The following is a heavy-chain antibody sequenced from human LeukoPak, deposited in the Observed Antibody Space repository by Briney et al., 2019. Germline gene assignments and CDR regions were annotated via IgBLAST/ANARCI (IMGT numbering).Heavy chain of an antibody. J-gene: IGHJ3*02. V-gene: IGHV4-30-4*08. D-gene: IGHD3-16*01. Sequence: NSSETLSLTCTVSGGSISSGDYYWSWIRQPPGKGLEWIGYIYYSGSTYYNPSLKSRVTISVDTSKNQFSLKLSSVTAADTAVYYCARDEVRVGGDAFDIWGQGTMVTVSS. CDR2: IYYSGST. CDR3: ARDEVRVGGDAFDI. CDR1: GGSISSGDYY.